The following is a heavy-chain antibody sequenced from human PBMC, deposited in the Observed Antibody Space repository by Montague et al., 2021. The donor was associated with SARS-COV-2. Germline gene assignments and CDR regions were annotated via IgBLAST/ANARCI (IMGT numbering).Heavy chain of an antibody. CDR2: IYYSGST. Sequence: SETLSLTCTVSGGSISSYYWSWIRQPPGKGLEWIGYIYYSGSTNYNPSLKSRVTISVDTSKNQFSLKLSSVTAADTAVYYCARQGGRLWGIAVAGAFDYWGQGTLVTVSS. CDR3: ARQGGRLWGIAVAGAFDY. D-gene: IGHD6-19*01. CDR1: GGSISSYY. J-gene: IGHJ4*02. V-gene: IGHV4-59*08.